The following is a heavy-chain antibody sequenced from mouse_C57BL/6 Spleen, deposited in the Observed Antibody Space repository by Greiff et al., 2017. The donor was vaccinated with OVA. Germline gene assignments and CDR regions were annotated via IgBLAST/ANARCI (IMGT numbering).Heavy chain of an antibody. J-gene: IGHJ3*01. V-gene: IGHV5-9-1*02. CDR2: ISSGGDSI. CDR1: GFTFSSYA. D-gene: IGHD3-2*02. CDR3: TRDSDSSGYSAY. Sequence: EVKLMESGEGLVKPGGSLKLSCAASGFTFSSYAMSWVRQTPEKRLEWVAYISSGGDSIYYADTVKGRFTISRDNARHTLYLQMSSLKSEDTAMYYCTRDSDSSGYSAYWGQGTLVTVSA.